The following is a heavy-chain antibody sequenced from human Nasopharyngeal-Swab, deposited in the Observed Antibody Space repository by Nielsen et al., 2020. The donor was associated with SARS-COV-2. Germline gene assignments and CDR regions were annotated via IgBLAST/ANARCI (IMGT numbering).Heavy chain of an antibody. CDR2: IYSADQT. D-gene: IGHD3-3*01. CDR1: GFTVSGNF. J-gene: IGHJ4*02. V-gene: IGHV3-53*01. CDR3: ARGVGVDDFWSGRFDY. Sequence: GESLKISCAASGFTVSGNFMTWVRQAPGKGLEWVSVIYSADQTNYADSVKGRFTISRDNSKNTLYLQMNSLRAEDTAVYYCARGVGVDDFWSGRFDYWGQGTLVTVSS.